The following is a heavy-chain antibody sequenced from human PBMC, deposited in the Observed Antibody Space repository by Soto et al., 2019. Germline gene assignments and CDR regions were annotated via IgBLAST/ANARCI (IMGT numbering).Heavy chain of an antibody. CDR3: ARPQMEYSSGWPYYYYYGMDV. J-gene: IGHJ6*02. CDR1: GYSFTTYW. CDR2: IYPGDSDT. Sequence: GESLKISCKGSGYSFTTYWIGWVRQMPGKGLEWMGIIYPGDSDTRYSPSFQGQVTISVDKSISTAYLQWSSLKASDTAMYYCARPQMEYSSGWPYYYYYGMDVWGQGTTVTVSS. V-gene: IGHV5-51*01. D-gene: IGHD6-19*01.